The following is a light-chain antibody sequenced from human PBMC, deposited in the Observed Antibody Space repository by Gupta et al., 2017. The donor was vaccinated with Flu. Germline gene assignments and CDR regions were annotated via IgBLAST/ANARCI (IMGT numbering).Light chain of an antibody. CDR3: GAWDDILNGYV. J-gene: IGLJ1*01. V-gene: IGLV1-44*01. Sequence: QSVLTQSPSASAPPGQRVTISCSGSSSNIGRDHVNLYQQLPGTAPKLLIHTTNQRPSVVPDRFSGSKSGTSASLTISGPQSEDETDYYCGAWDDILNGYVFGTGTKVTVL. CDR1: SSNIGRDH. CDR2: TTN.